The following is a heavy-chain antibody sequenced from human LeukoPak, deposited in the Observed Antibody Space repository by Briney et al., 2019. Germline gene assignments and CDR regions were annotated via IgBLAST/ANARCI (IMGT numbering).Heavy chain of an antibody. Sequence: GGSLRLSCAASGFTFSDYDMNWVRQAPGKGLEWVSSISSSSIYVSYADSVKGRYTISRDNAKNSLYLQMNSLRAEDTAVYYCARDRSAVVDSWGQGTLVTVSS. CDR1: GFTFSDYD. CDR2: ISSSSIYV. J-gene: IGHJ4*02. V-gene: IGHV3-21*01. CDR3: ARDRSAVVDS.